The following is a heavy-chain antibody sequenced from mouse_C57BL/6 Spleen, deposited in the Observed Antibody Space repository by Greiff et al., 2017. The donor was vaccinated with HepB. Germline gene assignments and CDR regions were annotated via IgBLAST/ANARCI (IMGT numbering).Heavy chain of an antibody. CDR3: AITGTLDFDY. D-gene: IGHD4-1*01. CDR2: ISSGSSTI. J-gene: IGHJ2*01. Sequence: EVQLVESGGGLVKPGGSLKLSCAASGFTFSDYGMHWVRQAPEKGLEWVAYISSGSSTIYYADTVKGRFTISRDNAKNTLFLQMTSLRSEDTAMYYCAITGTLDFDYWGQGTTLTVSS. CDR1: GFTFSDYG. V-gene: IGHV5-17*01.